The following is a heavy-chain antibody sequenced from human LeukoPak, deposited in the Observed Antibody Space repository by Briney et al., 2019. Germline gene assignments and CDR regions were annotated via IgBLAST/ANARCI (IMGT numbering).Heavy chain of an antibody. CDR1: GFTFSNYW. J-gene: IGHJ6*03. Sequence: GGSLRLSCAASGFTFSNYWMSWVRQAPGKGLEWVANINQDGSEKYYVDSVKGRFTISRDNAKNSLYLQMNSLRAEDTAVYYCARDHAFSSYYYYMDVWGKGTTVTVSS. CDR2: INQDGSEK. CDR3: ARDHAFSSYYYYMDV. V-gene: IGHV3-7*01. D-gene: IGHD3-3*01.